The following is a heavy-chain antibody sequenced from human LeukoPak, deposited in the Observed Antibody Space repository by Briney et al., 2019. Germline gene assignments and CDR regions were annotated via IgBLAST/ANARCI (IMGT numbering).Heavy chain of an antibody. V-gene: IGHV4-39*01. CDR2: IYYSGST. D-gene: IGHD2-15*01. Sequence: PSETLSLTCTVSGGSISSSSYYWGWIRQPPGKGLEWIGSIYYSGSTYYNPSPKSRVTISVDTSKNQFSLKLSSVTAADTAVYYCARHYGGGGWRWGQGTLVTVSS. CDR1: GGSISSSSYY. CDR3: ARHYGGGGWR. J-gene: IGHJ4*02.